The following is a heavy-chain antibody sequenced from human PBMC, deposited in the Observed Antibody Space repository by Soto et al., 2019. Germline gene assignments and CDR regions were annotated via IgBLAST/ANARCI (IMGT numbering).Heavy chain of an antibody. CDR2: ISGSGGST. V-gene: IGHV3-23*01. D-gene: IGHD2-15*01. CDR1: GFTFSSYA. J-gene: IGHJ1*01. Sequence: EVQLLESGGGLVQPGGSLRLSCAASGFTFSSYAMSWVRQAPGKGLEWVSAISGSGGSTYYADSVKGRFTISRDNSENTLYLQMNSLRAEDTAVYYCARGLGDCSGGSCYSILEYFQHWGQGTLVTVSS. CDR3: ARGLGDCSGGSCYSILEYFQH.